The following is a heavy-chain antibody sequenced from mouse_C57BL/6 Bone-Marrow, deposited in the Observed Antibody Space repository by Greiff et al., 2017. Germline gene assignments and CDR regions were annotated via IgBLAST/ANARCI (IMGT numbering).Heavy chain of an antibody. CDR2: INPYNGGT. V-gene: IGHV1-19*01. CDR1: GYTFTDYY. J-gene: IGHJ4*01. D-gene: IGHD1-1*01. Sequence: VLLQQSGPVLVKPGASVKMSCKASGYTFTDYYMNWVKQSHGKSLEWIGVINPYNGGTSYNQKFKGKATLTVDKSSSTAYMELNSLTSEDSAVYYCARPDYYGSSLAMDYWGQGTSVTVSS. CDR3: ARPDYYGSSLAMDY.